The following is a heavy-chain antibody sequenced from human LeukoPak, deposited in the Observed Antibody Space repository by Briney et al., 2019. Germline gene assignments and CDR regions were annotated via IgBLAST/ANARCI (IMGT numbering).Heavy chain of an antibody. D-gene: IGHD2-2*01. CDR2: ISYDGSNG. CDR1: GFTFSSYG. CDR3: ARSPGVYCSTTSCYSFTLDY. Sequence: TGGSLRLSCAASGFTFSSYGMHWVRQAPGKGLEWVAVISYDGSNGYYADSVKGRLTISRDNSKNTLFLQMNSLRAEDTAVYYCARSPGVYCSTTSCYSFTLDYWGQGTLVTVSS. J-gene: IGHJ4*02. V-gene: IGHV3-30*03.